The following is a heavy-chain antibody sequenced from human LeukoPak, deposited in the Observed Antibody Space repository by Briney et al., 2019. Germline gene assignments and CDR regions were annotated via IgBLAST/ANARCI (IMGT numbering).Heavy chain of an antibody. CDR3: AREPSITMVRGVITSFDY. J-gene: IGHJ4*02. CDR1: GGSISSYY. Sequence: SETLSLTCTVSGGSISSYYWSWIWQPAGKGLEWIGRIYTSGSTNYNPSLKSRVTMSVDTSKNQFSLKLSSVTAADTAVYYCAREPSITMVRGVITSFDYWGQGTLVTVSS. CDR2: IYTSGST. V-gene: IGHV4-4*07. D-gene: IGHD3-10*01.